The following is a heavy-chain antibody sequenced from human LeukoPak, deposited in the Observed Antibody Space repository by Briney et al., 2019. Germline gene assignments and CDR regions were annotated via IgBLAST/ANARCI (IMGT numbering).Heavy chain of an antibody. J-gene: IGHJ4*02. CDR3: AKAPALLGSRGGFHY. Sequence: GGSLRLSCAESGFTFSTYSMKWVRQAPGKGLEWVSAICCSGDYKKYADSAKGRFTISRDNSKNTLYMHMNSLRADDTAIYCCAKAPALLGSRGGFHYWGKGTLVTVS. CDR2: ICCSGDYK. D-gene: IGHD3-10*01. CDR1: GFTFSTYS. V-gene: IGHV3-23*01.